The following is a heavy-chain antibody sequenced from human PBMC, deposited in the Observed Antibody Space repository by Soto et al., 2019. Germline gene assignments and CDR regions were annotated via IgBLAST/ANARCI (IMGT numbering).Heavy chain of an antibody. CDR1: GYTFSAHY. J-gene: IGHJ4*02. CDR2: INPNTGGT. D-gene: IGHD5-18*01. Sequence: ASVKVSCKASGYTFSAHYMHWVRQAPGQGLEWMGWINPNTGGTNSAQRFQGRVTMTRDTSISTAYMELTRLTSDDTAVYYCARDFRDTALVDWGQGTLVTVSS. V-gene: IGHV1-2*02. CDR3: ARDFRDTALVD.